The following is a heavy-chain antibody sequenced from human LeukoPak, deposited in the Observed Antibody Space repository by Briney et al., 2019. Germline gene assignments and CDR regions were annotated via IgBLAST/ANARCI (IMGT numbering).Heavy chain of an antibody. CDR2: IKSDGSTT. Sequence: GGSLRLSCAASGFTFSNYWMHWVRHAPGGGLVWVSRIKSDGSTTNYADSVKGRFTISRDKAKNTLYLQMNSLRVEDMAVYYCARENYDYGGDSFAFDIWGRGTVVTVSS. D-gene: IGHD4-23*01. V-gene: IGHV3-74*01. J-gene: IGHJ3*02. CDR1: GFTFSNYW. CDR3: ARENYDYGGDSFAFDI.